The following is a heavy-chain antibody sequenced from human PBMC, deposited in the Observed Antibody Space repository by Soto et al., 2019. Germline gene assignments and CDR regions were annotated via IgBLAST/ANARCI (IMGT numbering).Heavy chain of an antibody. CDR3: EKYTSGPGVCDY. J-gene: IGHJ4*02. CDR1: GFTFSSYW. D-gene: IGHD6-19*01. V-gene: IGHV3-74*01. Sequence: EVQLVESGGGLVQPGGSLRLSCAASGFTFSSYWMHWVRQAPGKGLVWVSRINSDGSSTSYADSVKGRFTISRDNAKNTLYPQMNSLRAEDTAVYSCEKYTSGPGVCDYWGQGTLVTVSS. CDR2: INSDGSST.